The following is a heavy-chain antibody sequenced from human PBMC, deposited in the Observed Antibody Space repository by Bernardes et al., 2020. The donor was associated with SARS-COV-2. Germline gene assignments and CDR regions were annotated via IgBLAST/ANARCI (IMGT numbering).Heavy chain of an antibody. CDR2: IKSDGSST. D-gene: IGHD1-7*01. CDR1: GFTFSGYW. CDR3: ARGTGNYGDWDY. V-gene: IGHV3-74*01. Sequence: GGSLRLSCAASGFTFSGYWMHWVRQAPGKGLVWVASIKSDGSSTIYADTVKGRFTISRGNANNKLYLQMNDLGVEDTAVYYCARGTGNYGDWDYWGQGTLVTVSS. J-gene: IGHJ4*02.